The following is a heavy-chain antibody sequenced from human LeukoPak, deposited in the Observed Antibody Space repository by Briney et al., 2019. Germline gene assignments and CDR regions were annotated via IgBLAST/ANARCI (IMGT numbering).Heavy chain of an antibody. J-gene: IGHJ4*02. CDR2: INPNSGGT. CDR1: GYTFTGYY. CDR3: AKVASGSYYNWPFDY. D-gene: IGHD1-26*01. V-gene: IGHV1-2*02. Sequence: ASVKVSCKASGYTFTGYYMHWVRQAPRQGLEWMGWINPNSGGTNYAQKFQGRVTMTRDTSISTAYMELSRLRSDDTAVYYCAKVASGSYYNWPFDYWGQGTLVTVSS.